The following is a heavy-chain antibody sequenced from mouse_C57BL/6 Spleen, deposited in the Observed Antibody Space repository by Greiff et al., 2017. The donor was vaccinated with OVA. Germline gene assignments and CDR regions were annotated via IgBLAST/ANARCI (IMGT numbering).Heavy chain of an antibody. V-gene: IGHV5-4*01. D-gene: IGHD4-1*01. J-gene: IGHJ3*01. Sequence: EVKLVESGGGLVKPGGSLKLSCAASGFTFSSYAMSWVRQTPEKRLEWVATISDGGSYTYYPVNVKGRFTISRDNAKNNLYLQMSHLKSEDTAMYYCARDGNWDEGTWFAYWGQGTLVTVSA. CDR2: ISDGGSYT. CDR3: ARDGNWDEGTWFAY. CDR1: GFTFSSYA.